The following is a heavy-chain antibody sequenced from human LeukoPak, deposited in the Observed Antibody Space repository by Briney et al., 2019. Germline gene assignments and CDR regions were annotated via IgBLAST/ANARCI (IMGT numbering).Heavy chain of an antibody. D-gene: IGHD6-13*01. J-gene: IGHJ4*02. V-gene: IGHV3-23*01. Sequence: GGSLRLSCAASGFTFSSYARSWVRQAPGKGLEWVSAISGSGGSTYYADSVKGRFTISRDNSKNTLYLQMNSLRAEDTAVYYCAKGGLDAGISIAAATPGYWGQGTLVTVSS. CDR1: GFTFSSYA. CDR3: AKGGLDAGISIAAATPGY. CDR2: ISGSGGST.